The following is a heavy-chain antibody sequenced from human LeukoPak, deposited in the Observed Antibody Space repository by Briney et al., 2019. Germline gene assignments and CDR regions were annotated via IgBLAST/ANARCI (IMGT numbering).Heavy chain of an antibody. CDR2: ISGYNGNT. Sequence: EASVKVSCKASGYTFITYGISWVRQAPGQGLEWMGWISGYNGNTNYAQKLQGRVTMTTDTSTSTAYMELRSLRSDDTAVYYCARALSRGYSGYDYGLGYWGQGTLVTVSS. CDR1: GYTFITYG. J-gene: IGHJ4*02. CDR3: ARALSRGYSGYDYGLGY. D-gene: IGHD5-12*01. V-gene: IGHV1-18*01.